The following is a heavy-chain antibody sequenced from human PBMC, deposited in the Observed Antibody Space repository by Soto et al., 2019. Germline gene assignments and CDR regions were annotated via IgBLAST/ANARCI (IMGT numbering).Heavy chain of an antibody. CDR3: AAGGSGYYAN. CDR1: GFTFSTYW. V-gene: IGHV3-74*01. CDR2: IKTDGTYA. J-gene: IGHJ4*01. Sequence: EVQLVESGGDLVQPGGSLRLSCAASGFTFSTYWMHWVRQAPGKGLLWVSRIKTDGTYATYADSVKGRFTISRDNAKNTLYLRMNSLRVEDAAVYCCAAGGSGYYANWGHGTLVTVSS. D-gene: IGHD3-22*01.